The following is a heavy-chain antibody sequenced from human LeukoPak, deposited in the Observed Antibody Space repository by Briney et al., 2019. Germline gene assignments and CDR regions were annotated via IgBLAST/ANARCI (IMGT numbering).Heavy chain of an antibody. Sequence: GGSLRLSCAASGFTFSSYWMSWVRQAPGKGLEWVANLKQDGSEKYYVDSVKGRFTISRDNAKNSLYLQMNSLRAEDTAVYYCARAFGIAVADYWGQGTLVTVSS. D-gene: IGHD6-19*01. J-gene: IGHJ4*02. V-gene: IGHV3-7*01. CDR2: LKQDGSEK. CDR1: GFTFSSYW. CDR3: ARAFGIAVADY.